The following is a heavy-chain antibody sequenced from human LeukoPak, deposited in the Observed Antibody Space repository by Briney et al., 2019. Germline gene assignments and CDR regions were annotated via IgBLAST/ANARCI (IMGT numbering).Heavy chain of an antibody. Sequence: GGSLRLSCAASGFTFDDYAMHWVRQAPGEGLEWVSGISWNSGSIGYADSVKGRFTISRDNAKNSLYLQMNSLRAEDTAVYYCAREGGAITMVRGVTHWGQGTLVTVSS. V-gene: IGHV3-9*01. CDR1: GFTFDDYA. CDR3: AREGGAITMVRGVTH. D-gene: IGHD3-10*01. J-gene: IGHJ4*02. CDR2: ISWNSGSI.